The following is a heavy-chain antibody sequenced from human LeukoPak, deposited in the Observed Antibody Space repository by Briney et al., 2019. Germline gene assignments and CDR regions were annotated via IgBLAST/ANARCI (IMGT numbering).Heavy chain of an antibody. Sequence: SETLSLTCTVAGGSISSYYWSWIRQPPGEGLEWIGYIYYSGSTNYNPSLKSRVTLSVDTSKTQFSLNRSSVTAADTAVYYCARSLDIVVVPAAILGFDPWGQGTLVTVSS. J-gene: IGHJ5*02. CDR2: IYYSGST. V-gene: IGHV4-59*08. D-gene: IGHD2-2*02. CDR3: ARSLDIVVVPAAILGFDP. CDR1: GGSISSYY.